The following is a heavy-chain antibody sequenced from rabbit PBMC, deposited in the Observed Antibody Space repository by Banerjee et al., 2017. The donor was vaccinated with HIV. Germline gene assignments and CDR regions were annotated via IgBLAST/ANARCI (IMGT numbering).Heavy chain of an antibody. CDR3: ARSGSSSSRLDL. D-gene: IGHD8-1*01. J-gene: IGHJ3*01. Sequence: VRQAPGKGLEWIACIYTGSSGSTYYASWAKGRFTISKTSSTTVTLQMTSLTAADTATYFCARSGSSSSRLDLWGPGTLVTVS. CDR2: IYTGSSGST. V-gene: IGHV1S40*01.